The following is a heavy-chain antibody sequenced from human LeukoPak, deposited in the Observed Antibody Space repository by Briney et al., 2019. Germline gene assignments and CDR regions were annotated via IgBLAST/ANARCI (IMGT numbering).Heavy chain of an antibody. CDR3: ARDRAWRDQLRSSHWFDP. CDR2: ISYDGSNK. Sequence: PGGSLRLSCAASGFTFSSYAMHWVRQAPGKGLEWVAVISYDGSNKYYADSVKGRFTISRDNSKNTLYLQMNSLRAEDTAVYYCARDRAWRDQLRSSHWFDPWGQGTLVTVSS. CDR1: GFTFSSYA. V-gene: IGHV3-30*01. J-gene: IGHJ5*02. D-gene: IGHD2-2*01.